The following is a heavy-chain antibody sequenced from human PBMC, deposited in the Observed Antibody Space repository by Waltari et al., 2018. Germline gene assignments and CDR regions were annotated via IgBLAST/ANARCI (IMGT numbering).Heavy chain of an antibody. CDR2: IYYSGST. Sequence: QLQLQESGPGLVKPSETLSLTCTVSGGSIRSSSYYWGWIRQPPGKGLEWIGSIYYSGSTYYNPSLKSRVTISVDTSKNQFSLKLSSVTAADTAVYYCARTSGSYYWYFDLWGRGTLVTVSS. V-gene: IGHV4-39*01. CDR1: GGSIRSSSYY. J-gene: IGHJ2*01. CDR3: ARTSGSYYWYFDL. D-gene: IGHD1-26*01.